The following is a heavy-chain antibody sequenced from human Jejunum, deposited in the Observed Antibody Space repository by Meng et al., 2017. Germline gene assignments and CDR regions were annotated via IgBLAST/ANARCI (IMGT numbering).Heavy chain of an antibody. CDR2: MWSDGSKK. CDR1: GIPFSTSG. J-gene: IGHJ4*02. CDR3: ARDRGVRDLDH. Sequence: VECGEGGILPGSLMCTSCVGSGIPFSTSGMHWFRKAPGKGLEWVAMMWSDGSKKYYAESVKCRFTISRDNSKNTVDLQMDSLRADDTAVYYCARDRGVRDLDHWGQGTLVTVSS. V-gene: IGHV3-33*01. D-gene: IGHD3-10*01.